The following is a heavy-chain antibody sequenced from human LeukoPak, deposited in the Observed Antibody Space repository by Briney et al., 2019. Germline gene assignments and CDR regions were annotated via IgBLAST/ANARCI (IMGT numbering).Heavy chain of an antibody. CDR2: IWYDGSNK. V-gene: IGHV3-33*01. D-gene: IGHD6-13*01. J-gene: IGHJ3*02. Sequence: GGSLRLSCAASGFTFSSYGMRWVRQAPGKGLEWVAVIWYDGSNKYYADSVKGRFTISRDTSKNTLYLQMNSLRAEDTAVYYCARDQRVAYSSSWYGGAFDIWGQGTMVTVSS. CDR1: GFTFSSYG. CDR3: ARDQRVAYSSSWYGGAFDI.